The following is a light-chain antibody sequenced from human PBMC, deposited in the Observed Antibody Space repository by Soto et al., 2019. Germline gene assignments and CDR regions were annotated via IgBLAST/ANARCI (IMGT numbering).Light chain of an antibody. Sequence: QSVLTQPASVSASPGQSITISCIGTYSDVGGYKHVSWYQQHPGKAPKLIIFEASNRPSGISNRFSGSKSGNTASLTISGLQADDEAGYYCSSYTSSSTLYIFGTGTKVTVL. CDR1: YSDVGGYKH. J-gene: IGLJ1*01. CDR3: SSYTSSSTLYI. CDR2: EAS. V-gene: IGLV2-14*01.